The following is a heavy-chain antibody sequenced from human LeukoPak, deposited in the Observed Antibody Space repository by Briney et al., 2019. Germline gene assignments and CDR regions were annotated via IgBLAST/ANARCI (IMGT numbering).Heavy chain of an antibody. D-gene: IGHD3-22*01. Sequence: GASVTVSCTASGGTFSSYAISWVRQAPGQGLEWMGGIIPIFGTANYAQKFQGRVTNTADESTSTAYMELSSLRSEDTAVYYCASYYYDSSGYYSDYWGQGTLVTVSS. CDR3: ASYYYDSSGYYSDY. J-gene: IGHJ4*02. CDR1: GGTFSSYA. V-gene: IGHV1-69*13. CDR2: IIPIFGTA.